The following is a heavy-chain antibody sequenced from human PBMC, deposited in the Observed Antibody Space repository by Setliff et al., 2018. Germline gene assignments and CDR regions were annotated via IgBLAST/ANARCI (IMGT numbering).Heavy chain of an antibody. CDR2: ISTTGSTE. J-gene: IGHJ4*02. CDR3: ARGGLGAFRQSNLFDF. V-gene: IGHV3-48*03. D-gene: IGHD3-16*01. Sequence: GGSLRLSCVASGFIFSGYEMNWVRQAPGKGLEWISYISTTGSTENYADSVKGRFTVSRDNAENSLYLQMNRLRAEDTAVYYCARGGLGAFRQSNLFDFWGQGTLVTVSS. CDR1: GFIFSGYE.